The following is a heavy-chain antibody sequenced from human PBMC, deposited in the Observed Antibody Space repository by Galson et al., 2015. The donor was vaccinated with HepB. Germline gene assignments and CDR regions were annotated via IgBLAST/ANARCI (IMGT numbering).Heavy chain of an antibody. Sequence: SLRLSCAASGFNVNINFISWVRQAPGKGLEWISVIYSGGASKYSDAVKGRFTVSRDDSKSTVFLEMNGLRVDDTAVYYCARMGGGYMASINVWGQGTLVTVSS. J-gene: IGHJ3*01. CDR2: IYSGGAS. CDR3: ARMGGGYMASINV. D-gene: IGHD5-12*01. V-gene: IGHV3-53*01. CDR1: GFNVNINF.